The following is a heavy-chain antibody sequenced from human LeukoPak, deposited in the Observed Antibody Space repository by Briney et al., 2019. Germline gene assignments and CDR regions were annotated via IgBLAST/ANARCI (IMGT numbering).Heavy chain of an antibody. CDR2: ISGSGYST. D-gene: IGHD6-13*01. J-gene: IGHJ4*02. V-gene: IGHV3-23*01. Sequence: GGSLRLSCAASGFTFSSYAMTWVRQAPGKGLEWASSISGSGYSTYYADSVKGRFTISRDNSKNTLYLQMNSLRAEDTAVYYCARGLTQQLGFDYWGQGTLVTVSS. CDR1: GFTFSSYA. CDR3: ARGLTQQLGFDY.